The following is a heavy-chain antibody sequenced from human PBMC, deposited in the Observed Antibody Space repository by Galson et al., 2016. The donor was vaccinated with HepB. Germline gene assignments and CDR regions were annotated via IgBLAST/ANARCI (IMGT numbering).Heavy chain of an antibody. CDR3: ARDCQVLSTTGRFDP. V-gene: IGHV1-46*02. D-gene: IGHD2/OR15-2a*01. CDR2: INPNNGNT. J-gene: IGHJ5*02. CDR1: GYTFNRYF. Sequence: QSGAEVKKPGASVKVSCKASGYTFNRYFLHWVRQAPGQGPEWMGNINPNNGNTNYAQKFQGRVTMTRDTSTRTFYMELSSLRSEDTAVYYCARDCQVLSTTGRFDPWGQGTPVTVSS.